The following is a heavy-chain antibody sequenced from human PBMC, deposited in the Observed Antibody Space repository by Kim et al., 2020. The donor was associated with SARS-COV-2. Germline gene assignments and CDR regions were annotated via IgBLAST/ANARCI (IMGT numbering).Heavy chain of an antibody. CDR2: INTDGSNI. CDR1: GFSFSTSW. D-gene: IGHD6-13*01. V-gene: IGHV3-74*01. J-gene: IGHJ6*02. CDR3: ATHALQSIRGYALDV. Sequence: GGSLRLSCAASGFSFSTSWMHWVRQAPRKGPVWVSRINTDGSNIAYADSVRGRFTISRDNAKNTLYLQMHSLRADDTAVYYCATHALQSIRGYALDVWGQGTTVTVSS.